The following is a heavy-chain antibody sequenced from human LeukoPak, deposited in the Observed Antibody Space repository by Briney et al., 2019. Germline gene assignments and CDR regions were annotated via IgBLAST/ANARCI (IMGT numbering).Heavy chain of an antibody. CDR1: GGSFSGYY. CDR2: INHSGST. D-gene: IGHD3-22*01. V-gene: IGHV4-34*01. J-gene: IGHJ4*02. CDR3: AGITMIGDFDY. Sequence: SETLSLTCAVYGGSFSGYYWSWIRQTPGKGLEWIGEINHSGSTNYNPSLKSRVTISVDTSKNQFSLKLSSVTAADTAVYYCAGITMIGDFDYWGQGTLVTVSS.